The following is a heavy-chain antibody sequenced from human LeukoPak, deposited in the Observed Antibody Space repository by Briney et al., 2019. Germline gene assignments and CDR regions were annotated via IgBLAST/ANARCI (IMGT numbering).Heavy chain of an antibody. V-gene: IGHV4-39*01. CDR2: IYYSGST. CDR1: GGSISSSSYY. Sequence: KPSETLSLTCTVSGGSISSSSYYWGWIRQPPGKGLEWIGSIYYSGSTYYNPSLKSRVTISVDTSKNQFSLKLNSVTAADTAVYYCARGGGGDCRSTSCYHYWGQGTLVTVSS. J-gene: IGHJ4*02. D-gene: IGHD2-2*01. CDR3: ARGGGGDCRSTSCYHY.